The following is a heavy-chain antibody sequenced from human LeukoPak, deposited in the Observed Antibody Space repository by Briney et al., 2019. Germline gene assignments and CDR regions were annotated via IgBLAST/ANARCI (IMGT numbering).Heavy chain of an antibody. CDR3: ARDGVFSPI. Sequence: GGSLSLSSAASGFAFSSYSMNWVRQSPGKGLEWVSYISSGGSTIYYADSVKGRFIISRDNAKNSLYLQMNSLRAEDTAVYYCARDGVFSPIWGQGTMVTVSS. CDR1: GFAFSSYS. J-gene: IGHJ3*02. D-gene: IGHD3-3*01. CDR2: ISSGGSTI. V-gene: IGHV3-48*01.